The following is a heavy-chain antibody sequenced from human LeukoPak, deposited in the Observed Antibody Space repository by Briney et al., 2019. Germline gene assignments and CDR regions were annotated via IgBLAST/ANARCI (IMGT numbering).Heavy chain of an antibody. J-gene: IGHJ4*02. Sequence: GGSLRLSCAASRFTFSSYWMSWARQAPGKGLEWVANIKQDGSEKYYVDSVKGRFTISRDNAKNSLYLQMNSLRAEDTAVYYCARGVPLGSADFDYWGQGTLVTVSS. CDR1: RFTFSSYW. CDR3: ARGVPLGSADFDY. CDR2: IKQDGSEK. D-gene: IGHD6-25*01. V-gene: IGHV3-7*01.